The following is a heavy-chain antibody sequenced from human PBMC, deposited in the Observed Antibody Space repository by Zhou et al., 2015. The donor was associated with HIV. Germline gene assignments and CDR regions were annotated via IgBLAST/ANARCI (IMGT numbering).Heavy chain of an antibody. J-gene: IGHJ4*02. D-gene: IGHD6-13*01. Sequence: QVQLVESGGGVVQPGRSLRLSCAASGFTFFNYAMHWVRQAPGKGLECMAMISYDGSDKYYADSVKGRFTISRDNSRNTLYLQMHSLRADDTAIYYCAKGPWGSTWDYFDYWGQGTLVTVSS. CDR1: GFTFFNYA. CDR3: AKGPWGSTWDYFDY. CDR2: ISYDGSDK. V-gene: IGHV3-30*18.